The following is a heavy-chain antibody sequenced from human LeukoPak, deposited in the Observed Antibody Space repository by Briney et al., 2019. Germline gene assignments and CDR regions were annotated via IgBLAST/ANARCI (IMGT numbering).Heavy chain of an antibody. Sequence: GRSLRLSCAASGSTFDDYAMHWVRQVPGKGLEWVSGITWNIDRIGYADSVKGRFTISRDNSKSTLFLQMNSLKTGDTALYYCVKDKSDSNGPDALDTWGQGTIVTVSS. J-gene: IGHJ3*02. D-gene: IGHD3-22*01. CDR3: VKDKSDSNGPDALDT. V-gene: IGHV3-9*01. CDR2: ITWNIDRI. CDR1: GSTFDDYA.